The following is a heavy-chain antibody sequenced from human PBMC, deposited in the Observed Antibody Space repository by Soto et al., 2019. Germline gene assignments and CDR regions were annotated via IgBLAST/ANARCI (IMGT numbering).Heavy chain of an antibody. V-gene: IGHV3-7*04. D-gene: IGHD1-26*01. CDR3: ARDLRDWYSGNYSYDY. Sequence: EVQLVESGGGLVQPGGSLRLSCAASGFTFSSYWMSWVRQAPGKGLEWVANIMQAGSEKYYVDPVKGRFTISRDNAKNSLYLQMNSLRAEDTAVYYCARDLRDWYSGNYSYDYWGQGTLVTVSS. CDR1: GFTFSSYW. J-gene: IGHJ4*02. CDR2: IMQAGSEK.